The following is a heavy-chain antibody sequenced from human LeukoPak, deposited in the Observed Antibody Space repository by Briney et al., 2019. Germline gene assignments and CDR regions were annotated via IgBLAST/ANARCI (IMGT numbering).Heavy chain of an antibody. J-gene: IGHJ4*02. CDR3: ARDGMTTVDAGYYFDY. CDR1: GFTFSSYA. CDR2: ISGSGGST. V-gene: IGHV3-23*01. D-gene: IGHD4-23*01. Sequence: PGGSLRLSCAASGFTFSSYAMSRVRQAPGKGLEWVSAISGSGGSTYYADSVKGRFTISRDNSKNTLYLQMNSLRAEDTAVYYCARDGMTTVDAGYYFDYWGQGTLVTVSS.